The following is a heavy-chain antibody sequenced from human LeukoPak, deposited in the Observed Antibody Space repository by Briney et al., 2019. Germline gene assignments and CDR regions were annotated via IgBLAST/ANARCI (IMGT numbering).Heavy chain of an antibody. V-gene: IGHV4-59*08. Sequence: SETLSLTCTVSGGSISSYYWSWIRQPPGRGLDWIGYIFHSGSTNYNPSVKSRVTISVDTSKNQFYLKLSSVTAADTAVYYCARRAGYGSGSYYWGQGTLVTVSS. CDR3: ARRAGYGSGSYY. CDR1: GGSISSYY. D-gene: IGHD3-10*01. J-gene: IGHJ4*02. CDR2: IFHSGST.